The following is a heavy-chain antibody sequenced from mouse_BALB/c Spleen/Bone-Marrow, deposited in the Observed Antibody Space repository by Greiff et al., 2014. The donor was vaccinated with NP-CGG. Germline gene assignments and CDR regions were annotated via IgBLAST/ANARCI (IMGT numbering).Heavy chain of an antibody. CDR2: ISTYPGNT. V-gene: IGHV1-67*01. CDR3: ARWYNWGAFAY. CDR1: GYTFTDYA. Sequence: QVQLQQSGPELVRPGVSVKISCKGSGYTFTDYAMHWVKQSHAKSLEWIGVISTYPGNTNYNQKFKGKATMTVDKSSSTAYMELARLTSEDSAIYYCARWYNWGAFAYWGQGTLVTVSA. D-gene: IGHD4-1*01. J-gene: IGHJ3*01.